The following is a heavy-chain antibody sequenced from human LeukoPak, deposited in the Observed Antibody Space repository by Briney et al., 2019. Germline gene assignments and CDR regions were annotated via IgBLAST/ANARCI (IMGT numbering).Heavy chain of an antibody. J-gene: IGHJ1*01. V-gene: IGHV3-23*01. CDR1: GFTFSSYA. D-gene: IGHD1-7*01. Sequence: GGSLRLSCAASGFTFSSYAMSWVRQAPGKGLEWVSAISGSGGSTYYADSVKGRFTISRDNSKNTLYLQMNSLRAEDTAVYYCAKAGTTGPLGPAEYFQHWGQGTLVTVSS. CDR2: ISGSGGST. CDR3: AKAGTTGPLGPAEYFQH.